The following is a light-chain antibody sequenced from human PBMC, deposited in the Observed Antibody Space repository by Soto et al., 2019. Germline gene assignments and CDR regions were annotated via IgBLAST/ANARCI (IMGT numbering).Light chain of an antibody. CDR3: QQRYSTPIS. CDR2: TAS. Sequence: VGVTVTITCRASQCISSHVHWYQQKPGKAPNLLMDTASNLQRGVPSRFSGSGSGTDFTLTISSLQPEDFATYYCQQRYSTPISFVQGTRLAI. CDR1: QCISSH. V-gene: IGKV1-39*01. J-gene: IGKJ5*01.